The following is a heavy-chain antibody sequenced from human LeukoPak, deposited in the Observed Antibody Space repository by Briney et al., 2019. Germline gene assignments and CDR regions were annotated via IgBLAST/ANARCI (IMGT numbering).Heavy chain of an antibody. CDR2: IYYNGST. J-gene: IGHJ4*02. D-gene: IGHD5-24*01. Sequence: PSETLSLTCTVSGGFISSSTYYWGWIRQPPGKGLEWIGSIYYNGSTYFNPSLKSRVTISVDTSKNQFSLKLSSVTAADTAVYYCARLPRWLLWKYYFDSWGQGTLVTVSS. CDR1: GGFISSSTYY. CDR3: ARLPRWLLWKYYFDS. V-gene: IGHV4-39*01.